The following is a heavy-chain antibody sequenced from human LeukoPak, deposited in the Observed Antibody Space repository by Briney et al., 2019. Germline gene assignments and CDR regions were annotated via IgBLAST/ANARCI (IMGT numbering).Heavy chain of an antibody. J-gene: IGHJ1*01. V-gene: IGHV4-39*01. Sequence: SETLPLICTPSGGSINSEIYYWGWIRQHPGKGLEWIGSIHYSGSTYYNPSLTSRVTISIGTSKNQFSLNLTSETAADTALYYCASYGHQLGWGQALWFTLWGGGPLVTASS. CDR1: GGSINSEIYY. CDR2: IHYSGST. CDR3: ASYGHQLGWGQALWFTL. D-gene: IGHD6-13*01.